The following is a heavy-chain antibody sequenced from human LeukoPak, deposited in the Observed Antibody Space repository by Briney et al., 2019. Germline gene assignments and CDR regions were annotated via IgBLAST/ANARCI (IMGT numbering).Heavy chain of an antibody. V-gene: IGHV3-15*01. D-gene: IGHD1-26*01. CDR1: GFTFSKAW. Sequence: GGSLRLSCAVSGFTFSKAWMSWVRHGPGGGLEWGGRIKRKVEGGTTDYAAPVKGRFPISRDDSKNTLYLQMNSLKTEDTALYYCTIGVGVSDTDYWGERTLVTVSS. CDR2: IKRKVEGGTT. J-gene: IGHJ4*02. CDR3: TIGVGVSDTDY.